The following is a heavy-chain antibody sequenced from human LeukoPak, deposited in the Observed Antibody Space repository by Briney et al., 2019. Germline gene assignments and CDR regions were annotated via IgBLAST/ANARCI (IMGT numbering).Heavy chain of an antibody. V-gene: IGHV3-48*04. D-gene: IGHD3-10*01. CDR2: ISRSSRTI. Sequence: GGSLRLSCAASGFTFSGYSMNWVRQAPGKGLEWVSYISRSSRTIYYADSVKGRFTISRDDAKSSQYLQMNSLRAEDTAVYYCARVVLYFGDYTMDVWGQGTTVTVSS. J-gene: IGHJ6*02. CDR3: ARVVLYFGDYTMDV. CDR1: GFTFSGYS.